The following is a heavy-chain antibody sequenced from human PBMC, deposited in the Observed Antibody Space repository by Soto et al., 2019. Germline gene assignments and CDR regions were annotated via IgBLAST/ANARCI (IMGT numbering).Heavy chain of an antibody. CDR1: GFTFSSYA. V-gene: IGHV3-30-3*01. Sequence: PAGSLRLSCAASGFTFSSYAIHWVRQAPGKGLEWVAVISYDGSNKYYADSVKGRFTISRDNSKNTLYLQMNSLRAEDTAVYYCAREGDYSSSWYPDYYYYYGMDVWGQGTTVTVSS. CDR2: ISYDGSNK. D-gene: IGHD6-13*01. J-gene: IGHJ6*02. CDR3: AREGDYSSSWYPDYYYYYGMDV.